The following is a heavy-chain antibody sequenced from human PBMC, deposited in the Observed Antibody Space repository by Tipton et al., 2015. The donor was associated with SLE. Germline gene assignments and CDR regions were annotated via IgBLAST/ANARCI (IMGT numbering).Heavy chain of an antibody. D-gene: IGHD3-3*02. CDR1: GVSTNTFS. CDR3: SCRLASRRSPLSLFVC. V-gene: IGHV4-34*01. CDR2: INHSGST. J-gene: IGHJ4*02. Sequence: TLSLTCSVSGVSTNTFSWAWIRQPPGKGLEWIGEINHSGSTNYNPSLKSRVTISADTSKNQFSLKLASVTAADTAVYFCSCRLASRRSPLSLFVCWGQGSLVAVSS.